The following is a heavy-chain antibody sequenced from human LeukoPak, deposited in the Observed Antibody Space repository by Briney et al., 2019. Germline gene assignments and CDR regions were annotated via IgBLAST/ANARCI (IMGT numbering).Heavy chain of an antibody. CDR3: ARAPSYGSPYWLDP. V-gene: IGHV1-2*02. Sequence: ASVKVSCKASGYTFTGYYMHWVRQAPGQGLEWMGWINPNSGGTNYAQKFQGRVTMTRDTSISTAYMELSRLRSDDTAVYYCARAPSYGSPYWLDPWGQGTLVTVSS. J-gene: IGHJ5*02. CDR2: INPNSGGT. CDR1: GYTFTGYY. D-gene: IGHD5-18*01.